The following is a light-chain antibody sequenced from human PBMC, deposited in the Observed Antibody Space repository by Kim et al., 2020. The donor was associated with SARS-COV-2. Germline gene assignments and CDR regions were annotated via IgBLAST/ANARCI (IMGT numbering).Light chain of an antibody. CDR2: QDN. V-gene: IGLV3-1*01. CDR3: QAWDSNTVV. J-gene: IGLJ2*01. CDR1: KLVDKY. Sequence: SYELTQPPSVSVSPGQTASITCSGDKLVDKYVCWHQQKPGQSPVLVIYQDNKRPSGIPVRFSGSNSGNTATLTISGTQAMDEADYYCQAWDSNTVVFGGGTQLTFL.